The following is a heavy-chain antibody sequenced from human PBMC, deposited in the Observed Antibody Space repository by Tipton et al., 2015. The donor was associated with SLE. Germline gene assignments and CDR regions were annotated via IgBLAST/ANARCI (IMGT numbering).Heavy chain of an antibody. CDR1: GGSISSGSYY. Sequence: TLSLTCTVSGGSISSGSYYWSWIRQPAGKGLEWIGYIYTSGSTNYNPSLKSRVTISVDTSKNQFSLKLSSVTAADTAVYYCAGADYDFWRGAWFDPWGQGTLVTVSS. CDR2: IYTSGST. J-gene: IGHJ5*02. CDR3: AGADYDFWRGAWFDP. D-gene: IGHD3-3*01. V-gene: IGHV4-61*09.